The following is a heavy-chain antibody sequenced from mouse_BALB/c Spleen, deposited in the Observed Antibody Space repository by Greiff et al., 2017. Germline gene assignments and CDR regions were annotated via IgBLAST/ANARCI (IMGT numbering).Heavy chain of an antibody. V-gene: IGHV2-5-1*01. CDR2: IWRGGST. Sequence: VKLQESGPSLVQPSQSLSITCTVSGFSLTSYGVHWVRQSPGKGLEWLGVIWRGGSTDYNAAFMSRLSITKDNSKSQVFFKMNSLQADDTAIYYCAKNRGNYGKDLYYFDYWGQGTTLTVSS. CDR3: AKNRGNYGKDLYYFDY. CDR1: GFSLTSYG. J-gene: IGHJ2*01. D-gene: IGHD2-1*01.